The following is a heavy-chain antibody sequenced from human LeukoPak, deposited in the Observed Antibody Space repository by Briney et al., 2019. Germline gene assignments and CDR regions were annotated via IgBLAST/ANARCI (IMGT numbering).Heavy chain of an antibody. CDR2: TYYRSKWYN. Sequence: SQTLSLTCAISGDSVSSNSAAWNWIRQSPSRGLEWLGRTYYRSKWYNDYAVSVKSRITIYPDTSKNQFSLQLNSVTPEDTAVYYCARGDSGSYVPPEYYYYMDVWGKGTTVTVSS. CDR1: GDSVSSNSAA. CDR3: ARGDSGSYVPPEYYYYMDV. J-gene: IGHJ6*03. D-gene: IGHD1-26*01. V-gene: IGHV6-1*01.